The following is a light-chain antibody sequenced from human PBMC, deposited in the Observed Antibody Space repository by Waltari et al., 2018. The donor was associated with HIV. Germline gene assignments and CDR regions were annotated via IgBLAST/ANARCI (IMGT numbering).Light chain of an antibody. CDR2: GDT. CDR1: SSNIGAGYD. CDR3: QSFDSSLSSSVV. Sequence: HSVLTQAPSVSGAPGQRVTISCSGSSSNIGAGYDVHWYQQRPGTAPKLLIYGDTNRPSGVPDRFSGYKSGTSASLVITGLQPEDEADYYCQSFDSSLSSSVVFGGGTKLTVL. V-gene: IGLV1-40*01. J-gene: IGLJ2*01.